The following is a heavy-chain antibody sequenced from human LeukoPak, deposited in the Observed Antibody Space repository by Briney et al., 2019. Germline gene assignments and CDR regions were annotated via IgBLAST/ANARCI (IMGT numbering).Heavy chain of an antibody. CDR2: IYYSGST. Sequence: SETLSLTCTVSGGSISSYYWSWIRQPPGKGLEWIGYIYYSGSTNYNPSLKSRVTISVDTSKNQFSLKLSSVIAADTAVYYCARHRYDSSGSKYYYFDYWGQGTLVTVSS. D-gene: IGHD3-22*01. CDR1: GGSISSYY. V-gene: IGHV4-59*08. J-gene: IGHJ4*02. CDR3: ARHRYDSSGSKYYYFDY.